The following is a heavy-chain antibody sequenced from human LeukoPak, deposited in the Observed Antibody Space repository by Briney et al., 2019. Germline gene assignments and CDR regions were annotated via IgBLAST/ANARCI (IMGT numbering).Heavy chain of an antibody. V-gene: IGHV4-61*01. CDR1: GGSVSSGSYY. Sequence: SETLSFTCTVSGGSVSSGSYYWSWIRQPPGKGLEWIGYIYYSGSTNYNPSLKSRVTISVDTSKNQFSLKLSSVTAADTAVYYCARNSMWFGEVYFDYWGQGTLVTVSS. D-gene: IGHD3-10*01. CDR3: ARNSMWFGEVYFDY. CDR2: IYYSGST. J-gene: IGHJ4*02.